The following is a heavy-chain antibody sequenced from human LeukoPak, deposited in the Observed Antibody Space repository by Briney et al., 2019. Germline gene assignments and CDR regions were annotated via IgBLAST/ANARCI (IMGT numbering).Heavy chain of an antibody. CDR1: GFAINNDY. D-gene: IGHD2-15*01. J-gene: IGHJ4*02. CDR3: AKGRGYCSDGNCYSGFDY. Sequence: GGSLRLSCAASGFAINNDYMSWVRQAPGKGLEWVSVIYSGGTTYYADSVKGRFTISRDNSKNTLYLQMNSLRVEDTAVYYCAKGRGYCSDGNCYSGFDYWGQGTLVTVSS. V-gene: IGHV3-66*01. CDR2: IYSGGTT.